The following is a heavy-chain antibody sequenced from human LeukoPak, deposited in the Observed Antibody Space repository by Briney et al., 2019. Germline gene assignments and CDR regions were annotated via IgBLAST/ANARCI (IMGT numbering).Heavy chain of an antibody. CDR1: GGSISSSSYY. D-gene: IGHD5/OR15-5a*01. J-gene: IGHJ4*02. CDR3: ARLRRDTLRFLFDY. Sequence: SETLSLTCTVSGGSISSSSYYWGWIRQPPGKGLEWIGSIYYSGSTYYNPSLKSRVTISVDTSKNQFSLKLSSVTAADTAVYYCARLRRDTLRFLFDYWGQGTLVTVSS. V-gene: IGHV4-39*01. CDR2: IYYSGST.